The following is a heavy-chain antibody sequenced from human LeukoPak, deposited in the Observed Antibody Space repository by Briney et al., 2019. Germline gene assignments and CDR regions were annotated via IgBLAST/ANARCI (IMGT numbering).Heavy chain of an antibody. CDR2: ISTYNGDT. V-gene: IGHV1-18*01. D-gene: IGHD6-19*01. J-gene: IGHJ4*02. Sequence: ASVALSCKCSGYTFKKCGISWVRRAPGQGPEWMGWISTYNGDTKYAQNFQGRVTMTTDTSTSTAYMELRSLRSDDTAVYYCTRDPSNTSGWYIYFDYWGQGTPVTVSP. CDR1: GYTFKKCG. CDR3: TRDPSNTSGWYIYFDY.